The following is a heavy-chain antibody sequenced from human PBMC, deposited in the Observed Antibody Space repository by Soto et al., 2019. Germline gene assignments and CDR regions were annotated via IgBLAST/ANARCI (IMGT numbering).Heavy chain of an antibody. V-gene: IGHV3-30*03. D-gene: IGHD2-21*01. CDR1: GFVSNDYD. Sequence: QVHLAECGGGVVQPGKSLRLTCATSGFVSNDYDIHWVRQAPGKGLAWLASISSDGTKKYYAESVKGRFTISRDNSKNTLSLQLNSLGAEDTAVYYCSRGIKGGLDAWGPGTLVTVSS. CDR3: SRGIKGGLDA. J-gene: IGHJ5*02. CDR2: ISSDGTKK.